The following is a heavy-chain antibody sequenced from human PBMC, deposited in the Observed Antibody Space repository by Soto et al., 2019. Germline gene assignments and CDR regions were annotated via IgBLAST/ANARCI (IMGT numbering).Heavy chain of an antibody. D-gene: IGHD2-21*02. CDR1: GFTFSSYW. V-gene: IGHV3-74*01. CDR3: ARVSVGVVTTATDKF. CDR2: INTDGSST. Sequence: EMQLVQSGGGLVQPGGSLRLSCAASGFTFSSYWMHWVRQPPGKGLVWVSRINTDGSSTSYADSVKGRFTISRDNAKNTLYLQMNSLGAEDTAVYYTARVSVGVVTTATDKFWGQGTLVTVSS. J-gene: IGHJ4*02.